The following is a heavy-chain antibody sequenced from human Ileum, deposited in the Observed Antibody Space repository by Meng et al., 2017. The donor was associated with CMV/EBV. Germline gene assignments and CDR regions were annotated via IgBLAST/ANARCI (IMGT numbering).Heavy chain of an antibody. CDR3: ARVVVIPADYSTMDV. D-gene: IGHD2-2*01. V-gene: IGHV1-18*01. Sequence: VKVSCKASGYTFTTYAITWVRQAPGQGLEWMGLISPYNGNTQYAQRFQDRVTMTTDTSTRTAYMEVRSLRSDDTAVYYCARVVVIPADYSTMDVWGQGTTVTVSS. CDR1: GYTFTTYA. J-gene: IGHJ6*02. CDR2: ISPYNGNT.